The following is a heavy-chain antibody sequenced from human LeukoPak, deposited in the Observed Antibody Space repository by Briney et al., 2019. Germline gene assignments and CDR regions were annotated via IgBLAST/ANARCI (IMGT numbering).Heavy chain of an antibody. CDR1: GYSFTSYW. CDR3: GRHHDSSGDAFQH. Sequence: GESLKISCKGSGYSFTSYWIGWLRQMAGRDLEWLGFIYPGDSDTRYSPSFQDQGTILADKSISTAYLQWSSLKASDTTMYYCGRHHDSSGDAFQHWGQGTLVTVSS. V-gene: IGHV5-51*03. J-gene: IGHJ1*01. D-gene: IGHD3-22*01. CDR2: IYPGDSDT.